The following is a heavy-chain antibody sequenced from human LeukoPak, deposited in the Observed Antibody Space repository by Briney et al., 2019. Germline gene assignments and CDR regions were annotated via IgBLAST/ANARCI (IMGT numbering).Heavy chain of an antibody. CDR2: ISAYNGNT. Sequence: ASVKVSCKASGYTFTSYGFSWVRQAPGQGLEWMGWISAYNGNTNYAQKHQGRVPMTTDTSTSTAYMELRSLRSEDTAVYYCAIDLDYEILSGYYDWWFDPGSQGTLVTVSA. V-gene: IGHV1-18*04. CDR3: AIDLDYEILSGYYDWWFDP. CDR1: GYTFTSYG. J-gene: IGHJ5*02. D-gene: IGHD3-9*01.